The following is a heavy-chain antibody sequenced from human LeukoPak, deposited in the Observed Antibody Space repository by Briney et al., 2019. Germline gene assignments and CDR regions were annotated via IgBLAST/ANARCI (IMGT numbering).Heavy chain of an antibody. D-gene: IGHD4-23*01. V-gene: IGHV1-2*02. Sequence: GASVKVSCKTSGYTFTGYYIHWVRQAPGQGLEWMGWINGNTGSTNYTQKFQDRVAMTRDTSISTAYMDLNRLRSDDTAVYYCARDVTYGGNSPRFDYWGQGTLVTVSS. CDR1: GYTFTGYY. CDR3: ARDVTYGGNSPRFDY. CDR2: INGNTGST. J-gene: IGHJ4*02.